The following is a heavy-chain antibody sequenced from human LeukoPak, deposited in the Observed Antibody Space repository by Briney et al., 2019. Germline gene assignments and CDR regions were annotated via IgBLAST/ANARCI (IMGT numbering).Heavy chain of an antibody. CDR1: GGSISTYY. CDR3: ARESYSSPTEFDY. J-gene: IGHJ4*02. Sequence: SETLSLTCAVSGGSISTYYWNWIRQPPGKGLEWIGYIYYSGNTNYNPSLKSRVTMSVDMSKNQFSLRLSSVTAADTAVYYCARESYSSPTEFDYWGQGTQVTVSS. V-gene: IGHV4-59*01. CDR2: IYYSGNT. D-gene: IGHD6-13*01.